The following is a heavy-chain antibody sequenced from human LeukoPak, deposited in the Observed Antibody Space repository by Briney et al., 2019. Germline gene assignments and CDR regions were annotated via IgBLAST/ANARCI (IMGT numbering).Heavy chain of an antibody. CDR3: ARESVGYSRRLNY. Sequence: PGGSLRLSCAGSGFTFSNYWVNWVRQAPGKGLEWVSYISSSGSTIYYADSVKGRFTISRDNAKNSLYLQMNSLRAEDTAVYYCARESVGYSRRLNYWGQGTLVTVSS. V-gene: IGHV3-48*04. J-gene: IGHJ4*02. CDR1: GFTFSNYW. CDR2: ISSSGSTI. D-gene: IGHD6-13*01.